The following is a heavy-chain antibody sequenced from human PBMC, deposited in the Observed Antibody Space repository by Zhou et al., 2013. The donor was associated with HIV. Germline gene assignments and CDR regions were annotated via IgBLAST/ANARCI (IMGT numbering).Heavy chain of an antibody. CDR1: GGTFSSYA. Sequence: QVQLVQSGAEVKKPGSSVKVSCKASGGTFSSYAINWVRQAPGKGLEWMGGFDPEDGETIYAQKFQGRVTMTEDTSTDTAYMELSSLRSEDTAVYYCATDRLNWGHWYFDLWGRGTLVTVSS. J-gene: IGHJ2*01. D-gene: IGHD7-27*01. CDR3: ATDRLNWGHWYFDL. CDR2: FDPEDGET. V-gene: IGHV1-24*01.